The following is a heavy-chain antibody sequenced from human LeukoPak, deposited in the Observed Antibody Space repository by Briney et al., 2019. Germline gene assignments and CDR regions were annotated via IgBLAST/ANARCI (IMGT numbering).Heavy chain of an antibody. CDR3: ASSPDHQWQVLLYFDY. V-gene: IGHV3-7*01. D-gene: IGHD6-19*01. CDR2: MKEDGTEK. Sequence: PGGSLRLSCAASGFIFSSYAMSWVRQAPGKGLEWVATMKEDGTEKDYVDAVKGRFTISRDNAMNSVYLQMSRLRAEDTAVYYRASSPDHQWQVLLYFDYWGQGALVSVSS. J-gene: IGHJ4*02. CDR1: GFIFSSYA.